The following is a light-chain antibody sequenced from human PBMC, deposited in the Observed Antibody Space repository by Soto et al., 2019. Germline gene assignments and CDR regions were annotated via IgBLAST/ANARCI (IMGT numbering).Light chain of an antibody. CDR3: QQYNNWPYT. Sequence: EIEMTRSPATLSVSPGERATLSCRTSQSVSSSLAWYQQKPGQAPRLLIYGASTRATGIPARFSGSGSGTEFTLTISSLQSEDFAVYYCQQYNNWPYTFGQGTKLEIK. V-gene: IGKV3-15*01. CDR1: QSVSSS. J-gene: IGKJ2*01. CDR2: GAS.